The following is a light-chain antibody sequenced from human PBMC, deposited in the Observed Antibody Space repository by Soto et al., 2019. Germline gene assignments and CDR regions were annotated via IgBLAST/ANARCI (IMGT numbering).Light chain of an antibody. V-gene: IGLV2-23*01. CDR1: STNVGSSNF. J-gene: IGLJ2*01. CDR2: DGS. Sequence: QSARTQPASVSGSPGQSITISCTGTSTNVGSSNFVSWYQQYPGKAPRLVIYDGSKRPSGVSIRFSGSKSGNTASLTISGLQTEDEADYYCCSYAGTNTWIFGGGTKLTVL. CDR3: CSYAGTNTWI.